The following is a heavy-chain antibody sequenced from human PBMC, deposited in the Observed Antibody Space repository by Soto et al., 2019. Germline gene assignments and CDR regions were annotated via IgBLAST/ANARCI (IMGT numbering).Heavy chain of an antibody. CDR1: GFTFSNYA. Sequence: GSLRLSCAASGFTFSNYAMSWVRQAPGKGLEWVSGLSDGGGSTFYADSVKGRFTISRDNAKNTLYLQMSSLRAEDTAVYYCARIVVAIPGAFDIWGQGTMVTVSS. J-gene: IGHJ3*02. V-gene: IGHV3-23*01. CDR2: LSDGGGST. CDR3: ARIVVAIPGAFDI. D-gene: IGHD3-22*01.